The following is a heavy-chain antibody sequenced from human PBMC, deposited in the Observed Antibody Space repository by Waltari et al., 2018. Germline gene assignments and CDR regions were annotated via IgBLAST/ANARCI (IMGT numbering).Heavy chain of an antibody. D-gene: IGHD1-26*01. CDR1: GGTFSSYA. CDR3: ARDQKVEPGSYFDY. CDR2: IIPILGTA. Sequence: QVQLVQSGAEVKKPGSSVKVSCKASGGTFSSYAISWVRQAPGQGLEWMGRIIPILGTANYAQKVQGRVTITADKSTSTAYMELSSLRSEDTAVYYCARDQKVEPGSYFDYWGQGTLVTVSS. V-gene: IGHV1-69*08. J-gene: IGHJ4*02.